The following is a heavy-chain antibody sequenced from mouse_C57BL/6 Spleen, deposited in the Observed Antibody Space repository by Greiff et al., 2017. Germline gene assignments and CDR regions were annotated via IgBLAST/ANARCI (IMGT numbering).Heavy chain of an antibody. CDR1: GYTFTSYG. Sequence: VQRVESGAELARPGASVKLSCKASGYTFTSYGISWVKQRTGQGLEWIGEIYPRSGNTYYNEKFKGKATLTADKSSSTAYMELRSLTSEDSAVYFCAREGGRDAWFAYWGQGTLVTVSA. D-gene: IGHD3-3*01. V-gene: IGHV1-81*01. CDR2: IYPRSGNT. J-gene: IGHJ3*01. CDR3: AREGGRDAWFAY.